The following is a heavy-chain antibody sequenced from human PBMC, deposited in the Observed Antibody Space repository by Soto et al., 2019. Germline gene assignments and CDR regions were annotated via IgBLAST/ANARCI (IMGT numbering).Heavy chain of an antibody. D-gene: IGHD6-19*01. CDR2: IYTSGST. J-gene: IGHJ5*02. V-gene: IGHV4-4*07. CDR1: GGSISSYY. Sequence: SETLSLTCTVSGGSISSYYWSWIRQPAGKGLEWIGRIYTSGSTNYNPPLKSRVTMSVDTSKNQFSLKLSSVTAADTAVYYCARGSRSGSLNWFDPWGQGTLVTVSS. CDR3: ARGSRSGSLNWFDP.